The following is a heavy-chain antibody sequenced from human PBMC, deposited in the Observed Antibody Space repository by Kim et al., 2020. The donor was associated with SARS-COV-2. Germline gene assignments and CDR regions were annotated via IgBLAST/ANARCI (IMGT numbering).Heavy chain of an antibody. CDR1: GFTFTSYV. D-gene: IGHD1-1*01. V-gene: IGHV3-23*01. CDR3: AKGSASGRPYYFDY. J-gene: IGHJ4*02. CDR2: ITGSGDDT. Sequence: GGSLRLSCAASGFTFTSYVMSWVRQAPGKGLDWVSAITGSGDDTYHADSVRGRFTISRDNSKNTLYLQMNSLRAEDTAVYYCAKGSASGRPYYFDYWGQG.